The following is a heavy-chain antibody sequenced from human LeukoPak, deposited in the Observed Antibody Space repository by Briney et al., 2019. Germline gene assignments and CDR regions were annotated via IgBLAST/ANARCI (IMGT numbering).Heavy chain of an antibody. CDR2: IKQDGSEK. V-gene: IGHV3-7*03. CDR3: ARGSGALTNEALDY. D-gene: IGHD1-26*01. CDR1: GFTFSSYW. J-gene: IGHJ4*02. Sequence: PGGSLRLSCAASGFTFSSYWISWVRQAPGKGLEWVANIKQDGSEKYYVDSVKGRFTISRDNAKDSLYLQMNSLRAEDTAVYYCARGSGALTNEALDYWGQGTLVTVSS.